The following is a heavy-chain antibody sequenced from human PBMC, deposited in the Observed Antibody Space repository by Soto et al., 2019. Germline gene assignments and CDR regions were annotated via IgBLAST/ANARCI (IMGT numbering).Heavy chain of an antibody. CDR3: ARVTLKAGNLFDP. V-gene: IGHV1-2*02. Sequence: GASVKVSCKASGDTFTANYIHWARQAPGQGFEWMGWINPKSGGTNYPQKFQGRVTMTRDTSNSTAYMELRGLTSDDTAVYYCARVTLKAGNLFDPWGKGTLVTVSS. CDR2: INPKSGGT. J-gene: IGHJ5*02. CDR1: GDTFTANY.